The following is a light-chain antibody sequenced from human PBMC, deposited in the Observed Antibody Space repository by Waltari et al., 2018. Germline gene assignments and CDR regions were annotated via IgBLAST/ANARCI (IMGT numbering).Light chain of an antibody. CDR3: NSRDSSGNLRV. V-gene: IGLV3-19*01. CDR1: SLRSYY. CDR2: GKN. J-gene: IGLJ3*02. Sequence: SSELTQDPAVSVALGQTVRITCQGDSLRSYYASWNQQKPGQAPVLVIYGKNNRPSGIPDRFSGSSSGNTAALTITGAQAEDEADYYCNSRDSSGNLRVFGGGTKLTVL.